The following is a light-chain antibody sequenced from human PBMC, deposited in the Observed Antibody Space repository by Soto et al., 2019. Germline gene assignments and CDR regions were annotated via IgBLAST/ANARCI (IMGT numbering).Light chain of an antibody. J-gene: IGKJ1*01. CDR1: QSISSR. CDR3: QQYNTYPWT. V-gene: IGKV1-5*03. CDR2: KAS. Sequence: DIQMTQSRSTLSASVGDRVTITCRASQSISSRLAWYQQKPGKAPKLLIYKASSLESGVPSRFSGSGSGTEFTLTISSLQPDDFATYYCQQYNTYPWTFGQGTKVEIK.